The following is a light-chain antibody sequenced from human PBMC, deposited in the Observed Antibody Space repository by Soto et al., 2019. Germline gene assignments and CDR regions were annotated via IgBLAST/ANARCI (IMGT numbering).Light chain of an antibody. J-gene: IGKJ5*01. CDR3: QQRANWPLTT. CDR1: QSVRSH. CDR2: DTS. Sequence: EIVLTQSPATLSVSPGEMVTLSCSASQSVRSHLAWYRQRPGQVPRLLIYDTSTRATGIPARFSGSGSGTEFTLTISSLQSEDFAIYYCQQRANWPLTTFGHGTRLEIK. V-gene: IGKV3-15*01.